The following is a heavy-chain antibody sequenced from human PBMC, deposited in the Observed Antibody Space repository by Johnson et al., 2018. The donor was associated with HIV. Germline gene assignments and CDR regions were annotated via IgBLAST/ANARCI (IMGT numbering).Heavy chain of an antibody. Sequence: LVESGGGLVQPGGSLRLSCAASGFTFDDYAMHWVRQAPGKGLEWVSGISWNSGNIDYADSMKGRFTISRDNAKNSLYLQMNSLRAEDTALYYCASWNYFDAFDIWGQGTMVTVSS. CDR3: ASWNYFDAFDI. CDR2: ISWNSGNI. CDR1: GFTFDDYA. D-gene: IGHD1-7*01. J-gene: IGHJ3*02. V-gene: IGHV3-9*01.